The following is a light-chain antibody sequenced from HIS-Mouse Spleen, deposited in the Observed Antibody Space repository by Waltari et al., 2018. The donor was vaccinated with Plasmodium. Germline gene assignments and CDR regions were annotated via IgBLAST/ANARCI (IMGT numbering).Light chain of an antibody. J-gene: IGLJ2*01. CDR2: DVS. CDR1: SSDVGGYNY. Sequence: QSALTQPRSVSGSPGQSVTISCTGTSSDVGGYNYVSWYQQHPGKAPKLRIYDVSNRPSWVPDRFFGFKAGSTASLTISGLQAEDEAVYYCCSDTGCYTWVFDGGTKLTVL. V-gene: IGLV2-11*01. CDR3: CSDTGCYTWV.